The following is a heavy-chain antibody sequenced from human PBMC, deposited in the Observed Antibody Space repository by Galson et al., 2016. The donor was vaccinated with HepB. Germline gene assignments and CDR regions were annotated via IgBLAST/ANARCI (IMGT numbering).Heavy chain of an antibody. CDR1: GYTFTTYW. V-gene: IGHV5-10-1*01. D-gene: IGHD3-3*02. Sequence: QSGAAVKKPGESLQIFCTASGYTFTTYWITWVRQVPGKGLEWVGSIDPSDYAATYNPSFFGQVTISTDRSISTAYLQWSSLKASDSAIYYCARQGRYHFESKGDYWGPGTLVTVSS. J-gene: IGHJ4*02. CDR3: ARQGRYHFESKGDY. CDR2: IDPSDYAA.